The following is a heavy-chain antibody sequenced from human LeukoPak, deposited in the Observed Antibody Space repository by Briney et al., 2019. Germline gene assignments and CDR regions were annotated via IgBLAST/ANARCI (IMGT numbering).Heavy chain of an antibody. Sequence: GASVKVSCKASGYTFTSYDINWVRQATGQGLEWMGIINPSGGSTSYAQKFQGRVTMTRGMSTRTVYMELSSLRSEDTAVYYCAREGGYPGAISGSYGVGYWGQGTLVTVSS. V-gene: IGHV1-46*01. CDR1: GYTFTSYD. J-gene: IGHJ4*02. D-gene: IGHD3-10*01. CDR3: AREGGYPGAISGSYGVGY. CDR2: INPSGGST.